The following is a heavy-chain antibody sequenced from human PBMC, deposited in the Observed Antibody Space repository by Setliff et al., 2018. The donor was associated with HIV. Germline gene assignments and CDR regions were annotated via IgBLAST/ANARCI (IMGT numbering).Heavy chain of an antibody. J-gene: IGHJ5*02. CDR3: ARDAPTVYANGWFDP. D-gene: IGHD2-8*01. V-gene: IGHV4-39*07. CDR2: IYYTEGT. Sequence: SETLSLTCTVSGGSINNNNYYWGWIRQPPGKGLEWIGSIYYTEGTYSNPSLTSRLSISLDTSKNQFSLNLHSVTAADTAVYYCARDAPTVYANGWFDPWGQGTRVTVSS. CDR1: GGSINNNNYY.